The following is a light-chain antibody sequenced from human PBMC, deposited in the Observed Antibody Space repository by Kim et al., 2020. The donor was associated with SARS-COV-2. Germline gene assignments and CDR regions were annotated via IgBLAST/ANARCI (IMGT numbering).Light chain of an antibody. CDR2: QDS. CDR1: KLGDKY. V-gene: IGLV3-1*01. J-gene: IGLJ2*01. CDR3: QAWDSRANLV. Sequence: SYELTQPPSVSVSPGQTASITCSGDKLGDKYAYWYQQKPGQSPVLVIYQDSKRPSGIPERFSGSNSGNTATLTISGTQAMDEADYYCQAWDSRANLVFGGGTQLTVL.